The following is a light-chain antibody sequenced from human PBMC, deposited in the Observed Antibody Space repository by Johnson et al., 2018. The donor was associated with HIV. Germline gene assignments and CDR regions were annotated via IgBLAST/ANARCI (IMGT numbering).Light chain of an antibody. Sequence: QSVLTQPPSVSAAAGQKVTISCSGSSSNIGNNDVSWYQQLPGTAPKLLIFDTNKRPSGIPDRFSGSKSGTSATLGITGLQTGDEADYYCGTWDSSLSAGFYVFGTGTKVTVL. CDR2: DTN. V-gene: IGLV1-51*01. J-gene: IGLJ1*01. CDR1: SSNIGNND. CDR3: GTWDSSLSAGFYV.